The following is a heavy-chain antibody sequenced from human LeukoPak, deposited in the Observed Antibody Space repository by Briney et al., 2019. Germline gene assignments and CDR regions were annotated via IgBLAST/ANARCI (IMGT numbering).Heavy chain of an antibody. V-gene: IGHV4-4*07. CDR1: GGSISSYY. J-gene: IGHJ4*02. CDR2: IYTSGST. Sequence: PSETLSLTCTVSGGSISSYYRSWIRQPAGKGLEWIGRIYTSGSTNYNPSLKSRVTMSVDTSKNQFSLKLSSVTAADTAVYYCARDIRYFDWLPPYYFDYWGQGTLVTVSS. D-gene: IGHD3-9*01. CDR3: ARDIRYFDWLPPYYFDY.